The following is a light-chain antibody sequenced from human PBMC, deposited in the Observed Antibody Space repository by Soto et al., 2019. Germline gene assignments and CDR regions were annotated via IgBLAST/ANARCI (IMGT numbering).Light chain of an antibody. CDR1: SSDVGGYKY. V-gene: IGLV2-14*01. CDR3: HSYTSSSTYV. J-gene: IGLJ1*01. CDR2: EVS. Sequence: QSVLTQPASVSGSPGQSITISCTGTSSDVGGYKYVSWYQQHPGKAPKLMIYEVSNWPSGISNRFSGSKSGNTASLTISGLQAEDEADYYCHSYTSSSTYVFGTGTKLTVL.